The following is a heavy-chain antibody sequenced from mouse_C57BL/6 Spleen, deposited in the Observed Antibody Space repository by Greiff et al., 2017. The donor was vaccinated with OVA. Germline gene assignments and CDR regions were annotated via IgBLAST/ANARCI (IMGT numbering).Heavy chain of an antibody. D-gene: IGHD2-1*01. CDR3: ARWGCGNYESFDY. Sequence: QVQLQQPGAELVKPGASVKMSCKASGYTFTSYWITWVKQRPGQGLEWIGDIYPGSGSTNYNEKFKSKATLTVDTSSTTAYLQLSSLTSEDSAVYYYARWGCGNYESFDYWGQGTTLTVSS. CDR2: IYPGSGST. J-gene: IGHJ2*01. CDR1: GYTFTSYW. V-gene: IGHV1-55*01.